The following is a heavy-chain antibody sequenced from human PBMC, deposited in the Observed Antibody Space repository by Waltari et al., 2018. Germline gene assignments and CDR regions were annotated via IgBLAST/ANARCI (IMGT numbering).Heavy chain of an antibody. CDR2: IIPIFGTA. Sequence: QVQLVQSGAEGKKPGSSVKVSCKASGGTFSSYAISWVLQAPGQVLEWMGRIIPIFGTANYAQKSQGRVTITADKSTSTDNMELSSLRSEDTAVYYCARLSSRVYYDSSAEAYWGQGTLVTVSS. V-gene: IGHV1-69*08. CDR1: GGTFSSYA. CDR3: ARLSSRVYYDSSAEAY. D-gene: IGHD3-22*01. J-gene: IGHJ4*02.